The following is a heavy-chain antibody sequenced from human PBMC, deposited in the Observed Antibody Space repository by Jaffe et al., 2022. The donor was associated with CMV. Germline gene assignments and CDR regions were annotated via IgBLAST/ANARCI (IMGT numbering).Heavy chain of an antibody. V-gene: IGHV4-4*07. CDR1: GTSIRSFY. D-gene: IGHD2-8*01. CDR3: ARDVAGVAWLDP. Sequence: QVQLQESGPGLVKPSETLSLTCTVSGTSIRSFYWSWIRQPAGKGLEWIGRVYTTGTTNYNPSLKSRVTMSLDTSNNQISLELNSVTAADTAIYFCARDVAGVAWLDPWGQGTPVTVSP. CDR2: VYTTGTT. J-gene: IGHJ5*02.